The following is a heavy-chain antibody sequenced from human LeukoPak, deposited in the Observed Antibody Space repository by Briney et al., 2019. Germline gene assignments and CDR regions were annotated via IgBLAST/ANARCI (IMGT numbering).Heavy chain of an antibody. Sequence: SETLSLTCGGSGGSFSGYYWSGMGQPPGKGVEGIGEINYISSTTYIPSLKTRVPISVHPSNTHFSLKLSSVTAADTAVYYCPRQYSSGWYKGYFQYWGQGTLVTVSS. CDR2: INYISST. CDR1: GGSFSGYY. CDR3: PRQYSSGWYKGYFQY. D-gene: IGHD6-19*01. J-gene: IGHJ1*01. V-gene: IGHV4-34*01.